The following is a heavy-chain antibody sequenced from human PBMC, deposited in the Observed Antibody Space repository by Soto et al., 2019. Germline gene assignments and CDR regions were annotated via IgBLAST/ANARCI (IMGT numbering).Heavy chain of an antibody. J-gene: IGHJ4*02. V-gene: IGHV3-30-3*01. Sequence: GGSLRLSCAASGFICNSYAIHWVRQAPGKGLEWVAVISYEGSNKYYEDSVKGRFTISRDNSKNTLYLQMNSLRAKDTAVYSCPRVPDSDYVSSYFDYWGQGTLVTVSS. CDR3: PRVPDSDYVSSYFDY. D-gene: IGHD4-4*01. CDR2: ISYEGSNK. CDR1: GFICNSYA.